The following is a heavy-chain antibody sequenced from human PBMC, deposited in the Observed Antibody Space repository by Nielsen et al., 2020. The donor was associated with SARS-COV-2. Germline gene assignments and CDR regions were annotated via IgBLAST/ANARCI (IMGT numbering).Heavy chain of an antibody. D-gene: IGHD6-19*01. CDR3: ARDLRSSGWYRGYYYYGMDV. CDR2: INAGNGNT. J-gene: IGHJ6*02. V-gene: IGHV1-3*01. CDR1: GYTFTSYA. Sequence: ASVKVSCKASGYTFTSYAMHWVRQAPGQRLEWMGWINAGNGNTKYSQKFQGRVTITRDTSASTAYMELSSLRSEDTAVYYCARDLRSSGWYRGYYYYGMDVWGQGTTVTVSS.